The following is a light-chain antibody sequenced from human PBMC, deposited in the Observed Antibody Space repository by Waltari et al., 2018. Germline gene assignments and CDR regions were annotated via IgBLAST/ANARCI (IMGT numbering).Light chain of an antibody. CDR2: WAS. V-gene: IGKV4-1*01. CDR1: QSLLYSSNNKNY. J-gene: IGKJ4*01. Sequence: DIVMTQSPDSLSVSLGERATINCKSGQSLLYSSNNKNYLAWYQQKPGQPPRLLISWASTRESGVPDRCSGSGSGTDFTLTISSLQPEDFATYYCQQSHSTPLTFGGGTKVEIK. CDR3: QQSHSTPLT.